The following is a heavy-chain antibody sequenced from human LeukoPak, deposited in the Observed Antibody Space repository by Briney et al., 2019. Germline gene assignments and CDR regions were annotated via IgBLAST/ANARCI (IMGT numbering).Heavy chain of an antibody. CDR2: IRSKAYGGTT. V-gene: IGHV3-49*04. Sequence: GGSLRLSCTASGFTFGDYAMSWVRQAPGKGLEWVGFIRSKAYGGTTEYAASVEGRFTISRDDSKSIAYLQMNSLKTEDTAVYYCTRMVVWVATITDLGNWFDPWGQGTLVTVSS. D-gene: IGHD5-12*01. CDR1: GFTFGDYA. J-gene: IGHJ5*02. CDR3: TRMVVWVATITDLGNWFDP.